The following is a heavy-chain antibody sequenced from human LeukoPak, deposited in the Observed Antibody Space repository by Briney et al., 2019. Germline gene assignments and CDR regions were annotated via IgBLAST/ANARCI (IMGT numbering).Heavy chain of an antibody. J-gene: IGHJ4*02. CDR2: ISSSSSYI. CDR3: AREGHGSGSCCDY. V-gene: IGHV3-21*01. D-gene: IGHD3-10*01. CDR1: GFTFSSYS. Sequence: PGGSLRLSCAASGFTFSSYSMNWVRQAPGKGLEWVSSISSSSSYIYYADSVKGRFTISRDNAKNSLYLQMNSLRAEDTAVYYCAREGHGSGSCCDYWGQGTLVTVSS.